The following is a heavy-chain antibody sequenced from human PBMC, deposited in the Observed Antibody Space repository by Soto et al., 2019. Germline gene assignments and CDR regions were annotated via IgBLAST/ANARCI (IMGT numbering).Heavy chain of an antibody. Sequence: GVSLRLSCAASGFTFGSYAMHWVRQAPGKGLEWVAVVSFDGNNKYYADSVKGRFTISRDNSKNTLYLQMNSLRTEDTAVYYCASVLGTGSGNIDSWGQGTMLTVAS. CDR1: GFTFGSYA. J-gene: IGHJ5*01. D-gene: IGHD3-10*01. CDR2: VSFDGNNK. CDR3: ASVLGTGSGNIDS. V-gene: IGHV3-30-3*01.